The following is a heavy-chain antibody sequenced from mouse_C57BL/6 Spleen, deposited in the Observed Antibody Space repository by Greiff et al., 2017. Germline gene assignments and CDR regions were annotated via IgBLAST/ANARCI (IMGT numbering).Heavy chain of an antibody. V-gene: IGHV2-5*01. D-gene: IGHD2-5*01. CDR1: GFSLTSYG. CDR2: IWRGGST. Sequence: VQLQQSGPGLVQPSQSLSITCTVSGFSLTSYGVHWVRQSPGKGLAWLGVIWRGGSTDYNAAFMSRLSITKDNSKGQVFFKMNSLQADDTDRYYCAKKGSNYDAMDYWGQGTSVTVSS. J-gene: IGHJ4*01. CDR3: AKKGSNYDAMDY.